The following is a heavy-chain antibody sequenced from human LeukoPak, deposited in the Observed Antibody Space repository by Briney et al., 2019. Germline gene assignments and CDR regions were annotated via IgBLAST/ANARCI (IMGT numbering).Heavy chain of an antibody. CDR1: GGSISSSNW. J-gene: IGHJ2*01. CDR2: IYHSGST. D-gene: IGHD2-2*01. Sequence: SETLSLTCAVSGGSISSSNWWSWVRQPPGKGLEWIGEIYHSGSTNYNPSLKSRVTISVDKSKNQFSLKLSSVTAADTAVYYCARAPLGYCSSTSCSYWYFDLWGRGTLVTVSS. V-gene: IGHV4-4*02. CDR3: ARAPLGYCSSTSCSYWYFDL.